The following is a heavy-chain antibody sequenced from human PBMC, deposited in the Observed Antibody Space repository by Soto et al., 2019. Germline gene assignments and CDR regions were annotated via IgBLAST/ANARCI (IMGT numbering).Heavy chain of an antibody. J-gene: IGHJ4*02. V-gene: IGHV1-69*13. CDR1: GGTFSSYA. CDR3: ARGPYDSSPFDY. CDR2: IIPIFGTA. Sequence: ASVKVSCKASGGTFSSYAISWVRQAPGQGLEWMGGIIPIFGTANYAQKFQGRVTITADESTSTAYMELSSLRSEDTAVYYCARGPYDSSPFDYWGQGTLVTVSS. D-gene: IGHD3-22*01.